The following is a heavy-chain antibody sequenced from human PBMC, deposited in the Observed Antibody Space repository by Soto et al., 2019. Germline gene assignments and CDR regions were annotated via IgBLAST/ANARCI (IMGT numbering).Heavy chain of an antibody. V-gene: IGHV3-74*01. CDR3: TRGPHEDTGGYYPGDY. J-gene: IGHJ4*02. D-gene: IGHD1-26*01. CDR1: GFTFSRHW. CDR2: INSAVSGT. Sequence: EVQLVESGGGLTQPGGSLRLSCVASGFTFSRHWMHWVRQGPGKGLVWVARINSAVSGTNYADGVKGRFTISRDNAKNTLSLQMNSLRVEDTAVYYCTRGPHEDTGGYYPGDYWGQGALVTVSS.